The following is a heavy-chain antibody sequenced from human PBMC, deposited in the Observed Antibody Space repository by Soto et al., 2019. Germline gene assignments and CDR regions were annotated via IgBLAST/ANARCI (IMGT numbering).Heavy chain of an antibody. CDR2: MNPNSGNT. CDR3: ARGRYESFYDYIWGSYRLGAFDI. J-gene: IGHJ3*02. D-gene: IGHD3-16*02. V-gene: IGHV1-8*01. Sequence: ASVTVSCKASGYTFTSYDINWVRQATGQGLEWMGWMNPNSGNTGYAQKFQGRVTMTRNTSISTAYMELSSLRSEDTAVYYCARGRYESFYDYIWGSYRLGAFDIWGQGAMVTVSS. CDR1: GYTFTSYD.